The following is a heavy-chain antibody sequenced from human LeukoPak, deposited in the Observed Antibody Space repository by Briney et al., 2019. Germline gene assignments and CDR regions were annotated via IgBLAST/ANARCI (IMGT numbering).Heavy chain of an antibody. Sequence: GRSLRLSCAASGFTFSSYAMHWVRQAPGKGLEWVAVISYDGSNKYYADSVKGRFTISRDNSKNTLYLQMNSLRAEDTAVYYCAKEGGIGWEYYFDYWGQGTLVTVSS. CDR1: GFTFSSYA. D-gene: IGHD1-26*01. J-gene: IGHJ4*02. CDR3: AKEGGIGWEYYFDY. CDR2: ISYDGSNK. V-gene: IGHV3-30-3*01.